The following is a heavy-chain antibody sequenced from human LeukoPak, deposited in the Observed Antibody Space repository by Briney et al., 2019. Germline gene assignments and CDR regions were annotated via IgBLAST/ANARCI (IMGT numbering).Heavy chain of an antibody. V-gene: IGHV3-23*01. D-gene: IGHD7-27*01. J-gene: IGHJ4*02. CDR3: AKVQNWADLKYFDY. Sequence: GGSLRLSCGASGITFSSYAMSWVRQAPGKGLEWVSAISAGGGSTYYADSVKGRFTISRDNSKKTLYLQMNSLRAEDMAVYYCAKVQNWADLKYFDYWGQGTLVTVSS. CDR1: GITFSSYA. CDR2: ISAGGGST.